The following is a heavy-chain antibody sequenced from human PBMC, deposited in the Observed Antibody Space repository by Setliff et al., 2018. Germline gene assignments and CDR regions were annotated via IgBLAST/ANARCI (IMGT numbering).Heavy chain of an antibody. CDR3: ARDNDGKDY. CDR2: IQGDGSKT. Sequence: GGSLRLSCAASGFTFSSYWMSWVRQAPGKGLEWVANIQGDGSKTYYADSVKGRFTMSRDNAQNSFYLQMDSLRAEDTAMYYCARDNDGKDYWGQGTLVTVSS. J-gene: IGHJ4*02. V-gene: IGHV3-7*03. CDR1: GFTFSSYW. D-gene: IGHD1-1*01.